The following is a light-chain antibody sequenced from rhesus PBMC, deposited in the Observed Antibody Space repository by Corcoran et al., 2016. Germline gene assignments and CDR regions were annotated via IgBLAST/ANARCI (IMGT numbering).Light chain of an antibody. CDR1: QDINSY. Sequence: DIQMTQSPSSLSASVGDTVTITCRASQDINSYVNWYQQKPEKAPKLPIYAATTLQGGVPSRFSGSGAGTACTLTISSLQPEDFATYYCQHYKNYPYSFGQGTKVEIK. CDR3: QHYKNYPYS. CDR2: AAT. J-gene: IGKJ2*01. V-gene: IGKV1-28*02.